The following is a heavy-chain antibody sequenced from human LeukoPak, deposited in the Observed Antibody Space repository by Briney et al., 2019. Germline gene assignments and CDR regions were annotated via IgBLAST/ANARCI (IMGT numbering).Heavy chain of an antibody. CDR3: ARLVKDGYNIDY. CDR1: GYSFTNYW. Sequence: GESLEISCKGSGYSFTNYWIAWVRQMPGKGLEWMGTIYPGDSDTRYSPSFQGQVTISADKSISTAYLQWSSLKASDTAMYYCARLVKDGYNIDYWGQGTLVTVSS. J-gene: IGHJ4*02. V-gene: IGHV5-51*01. CDR2: IYPGDSDT. D-gene: IGHD5-24*01.